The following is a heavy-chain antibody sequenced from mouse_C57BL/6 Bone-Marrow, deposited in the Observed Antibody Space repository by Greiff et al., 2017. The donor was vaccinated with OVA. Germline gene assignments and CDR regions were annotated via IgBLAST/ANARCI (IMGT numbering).Heavy chain of an antibody. CDR2: IYPRDGST. CDR3: ASGRLGYAMDY. Sequence: VQLQQSDAELVKPGASVKLSCKASGYTFTDHTIHWMKQRPEQGLEWIGYIYPRDGSTKYNEKFKGKATLPADKSSSTAYMQLNSLTSEDSAVYFCASGRLGYAMDYWGQGTSVTVSS. J-gene: IGHJ4*01. CDR1: GYTFTDHT. V-gene: IGHV1-78*01. D-gene: IGHD3-2*02.